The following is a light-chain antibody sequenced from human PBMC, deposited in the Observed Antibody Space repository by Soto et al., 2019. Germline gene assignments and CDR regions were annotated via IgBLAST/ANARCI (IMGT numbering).Light chain of an antibody. Sequence: DIQMTQSPSTLSASVGDRVSITCRASQSISRQLAWYQQKPGKAPNLLIYQASNLETGFPSRFTGSGYGTEFTLTISSLQPDELATYYGLQYQSYWTFGQGTKVEV. J-gene: IGKJ1*01. CDR2: QAS. CDR1: QSISRQ. CDR3: LQYQSYWT. V-gene: IGKV1-5*03.